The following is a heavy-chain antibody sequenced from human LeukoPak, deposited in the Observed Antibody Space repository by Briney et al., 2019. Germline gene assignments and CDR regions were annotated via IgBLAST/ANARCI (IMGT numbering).Heavy chain of an antibody. CDR1: GFTFSDYY. Sequence: GGSLRLSCAASGFTFSDYYMSWIRQAPGKGLEWVSYISSSGSTIYYADSVKGRFTVSRDNAQNSLYLQMNNLRVDDTAIYYCARDRGSRAGSDYWGQGTRVTVSS. D-gene: IGHD3-10*01. CDR3: ARDRGSRAGSDY. J-gene: IGHJ4*02. V-gene: IGHV3-11*04. CDR2: ISSSGSTI.